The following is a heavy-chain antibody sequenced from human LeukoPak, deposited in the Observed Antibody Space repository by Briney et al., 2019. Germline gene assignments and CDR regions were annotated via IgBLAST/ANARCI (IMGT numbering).Heavy chain of an antibody. J-gene: IGHJ4*02. CDR1: GFSFRHAW. V-gene: IGHV3-21*01. CDR2: ISSSSSYI. Sequence: GGSLKLSCAASGFSFRHAWMSWVRQAPGKGLEWVSSISSSSSYIYYADSVKGRFTISRDNAKNSLYLQMNSLRAEDTAVYYCARVQYRSSWHFDYWAREPWSPSPQ. CDR3: ARVQYRSSWHFDY. D-gene: IGHD6-13*01.